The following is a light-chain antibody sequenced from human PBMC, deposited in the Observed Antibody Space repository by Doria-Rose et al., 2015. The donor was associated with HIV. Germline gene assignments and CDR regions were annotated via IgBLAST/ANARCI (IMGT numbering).Light chain of an antibody. J-gene: IGKJ1*01. Sequence: TQSPGTLSLSPGERATLSCRASQSFSSTYLAWYQQKPGQAPSLLIYDGSTRAAGIPDRFSASGSGTDSTLTINRLEPEDFALYYCHQCGTSWTFG. CDR3: HQCGTSWT. CDR1: QSFSSTY. CDR2: DGS. V-gene: IGKV3-20*01.